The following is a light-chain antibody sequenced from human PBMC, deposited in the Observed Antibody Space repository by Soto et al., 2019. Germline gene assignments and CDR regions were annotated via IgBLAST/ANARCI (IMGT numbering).Light chain of an antibody. CDR2: TAS. CDR3: QQSYSSHLT. CDR1: QDINKW. J-gene: IGKJ1*01. V-gene: IGKV1-12*01. Sequence: DIQMTHSPSSVSASVGDRVTITCRASQDINKWLAWYQQKPGLAPNLVIYTASRLHGGGPSRFSGSASGKDFTLTISSLQPEYFATYYCQQSYSSHLTFGSGRKLDIX.